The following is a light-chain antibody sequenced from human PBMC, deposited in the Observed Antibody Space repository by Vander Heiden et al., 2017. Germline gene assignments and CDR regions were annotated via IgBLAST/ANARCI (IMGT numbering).Light chain of an antibody. CDR2: GAS. Sequence: EIVLTQSPGTLSLSPGERATLSCRASQSVSSSYLAWYQQKPGQAPRLLIYGASSRATGIPDRFSRSASGTDFTLTIIRLEPEDFAVYYCLQDGGSRWTFGQQAKVEIK. CDR3: LQDGGSRWT. CDR1: QSVSSSY. J-gene: IGKJ1*01. V-gene: IGKV3-20*01.